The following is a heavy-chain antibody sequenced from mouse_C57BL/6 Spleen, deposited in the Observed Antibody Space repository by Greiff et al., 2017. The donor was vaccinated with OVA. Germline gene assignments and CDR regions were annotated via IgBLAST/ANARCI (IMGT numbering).Heavy chain of an antibody. Sequence: EVQLQQSGPELVKPGASVKISCKASGYTFTDYYMNWVKQSHGKSLEWIGDINPNNGGTSYNQKFKGKATLTVDKSSSTAYMELRSLTSEDSAVYYCAREDPHYFDYWGQGTTLTVSS. CDR3: AREDPHYFDY. J-gene: IGHJ2*01. V-gene: IGHV1-26*01. CDR1: GYTFTDYY. CDR2: INPNNGGT.